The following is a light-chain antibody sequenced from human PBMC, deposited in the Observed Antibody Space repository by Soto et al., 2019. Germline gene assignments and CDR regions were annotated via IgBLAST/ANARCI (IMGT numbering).Light chain of an antibody. J-gene: IGLJ1*01. CDR1: SSDVGAYNY. Sequence: QSVLTQPASVSGSPGQSITISCTGTSSDVGAYNYVSWFQQHPGKAPKLMIYDVSNRPSGVSNRFSGSKSGNTASLTISGLQAEDETDYYCSSYTRSNTSYVFGTGTKLTV. CDR3: SSYTRSNTSYV. V-gene: IGLV2-14*01. CDR2: DVS.